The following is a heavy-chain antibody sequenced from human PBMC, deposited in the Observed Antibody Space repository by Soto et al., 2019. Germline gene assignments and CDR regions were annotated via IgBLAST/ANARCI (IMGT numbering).Heavy chain of an antibody. CDR2: INHVGGT. Sequence: TSETLSLTCAVYGGFLSESYWTWIRQPPGKGLEWIGQINHVGGTNYNPSLKSRVTMSVDTSQNQFSLRLISVTAADTAMYFCVRIRYQLPSSVLWLDPWGQGTPVTVSS. CDR3: VRIRYQLPSSVLWLDP. D-gene: IGHD3-16*01. V-gene: IGHV4-34*01. CDR1: GGFLSESY. J-gene: IGHJ5*02.